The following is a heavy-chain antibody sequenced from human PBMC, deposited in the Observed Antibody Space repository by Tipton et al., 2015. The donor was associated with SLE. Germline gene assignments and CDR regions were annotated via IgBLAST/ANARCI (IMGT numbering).Heavy chain of an antibody. CDR3: VRTGYPGTTSGATLGYYFDH. J-gene: IGHJ4*02. V-gene: IGHV3-21*01. D-gene: IGHD1-1*01. CDR1: GVNFSGYS. Sequence: SLRLSCAASGVNFSGYSMNWVRQTPGKGLEWVSSITSSSTYIYYADSVKGRFTISRDNAKNSLFLQMNTLRPDDSAVYYCVRTGYPGTTSGATLGYYFDHWGQGTLVTVSS. CDR2: ITSSSTYI.